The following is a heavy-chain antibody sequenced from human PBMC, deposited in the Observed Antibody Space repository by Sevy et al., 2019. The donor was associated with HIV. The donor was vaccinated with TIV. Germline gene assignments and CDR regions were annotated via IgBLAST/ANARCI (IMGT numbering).Heavy chain of an antibody. V-gene: IGHV3-48*02. CDR3: AREGYYYDSSGYSYYYMDV. D-gene: IGHD3-22*01. Sequence: GGSLRLSCAASGFTFSSYSMNWVRQAPGKGLEWVSYISSSSSTIYYADSVKGRFTISRDNAKNSLYLQMNSLRDEDTAVYYCAREGYYYDSSGYSYYYMDVWGKRTTVTVSS. CDR1: GFTFSSYS. J-gene: IGHJ6*03. CDR2: ISSSSSTI.